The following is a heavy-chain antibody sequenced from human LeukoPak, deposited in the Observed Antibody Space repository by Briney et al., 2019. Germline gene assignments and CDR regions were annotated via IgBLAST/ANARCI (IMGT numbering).Heavy chain of an antibody. CDR3: AKEEVISGNHGVYFDY. J-gene: IGHJ4*02. Sequence: GGSLRLSCAAPGFTFRTYGMHWVRQAPGKGPERVACIRYDGNSNYYAGSVKGRFTISRDNSRSTLYLQMNSLRAEDTAVYYCAKEEVISGNHGVYFDYWGQGTLVTVSS. CDR1: GFTFRTYG. D-gene: IGHD3-22*01. CDR2: IRYDGNSN. V-gene: IGHV3-30*02.